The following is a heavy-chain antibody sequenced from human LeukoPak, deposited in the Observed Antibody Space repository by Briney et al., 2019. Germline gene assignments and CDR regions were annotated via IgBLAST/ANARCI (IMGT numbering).Heavy chain of an antibody. V-gene: IGHV3-15*01. CDR1: GFIFSNAW. CDR2: IKTKTDGGTT. D-gene: IGHD6-6*01. J-gene: IGHJ4*02. Sequence: GGSLRLSCAASGFIFSNAWMSWVRQAPGKGLEWVGRIKTKTDGGTTDYAAPVKGRFTISREDSKKTVFLQMNSLKAEDTAVYYCTTDWDSSSYFDFWGQGTLVTVSS. CDR3: TTDWDSSSYFDF.